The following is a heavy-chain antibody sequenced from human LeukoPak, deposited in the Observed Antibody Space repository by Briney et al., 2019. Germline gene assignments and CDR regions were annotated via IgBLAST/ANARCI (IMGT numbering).Heavy chain of an antibody. Sequence: GGSLRLSCAASGFTVSTTHMSWVRQAPGKGLEWVSAISGSGGSTYYADSVKGRFTISRDNSKNTLYLQMNSLRAEDAAVYYCAKGPYGSGSYDWGQGTLVTVSS. D-gene: IGHD3-10*01. CDR1: GFTVSTTH. CDR3: AKGPYGSGSYD. V-gene: IGHV3-23*01. J-gene: IGHJ4*02. CDR2: ISGSGGST.